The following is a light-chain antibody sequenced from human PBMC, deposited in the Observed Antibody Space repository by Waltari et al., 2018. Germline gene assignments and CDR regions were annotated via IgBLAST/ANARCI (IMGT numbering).Light chain of an antibody. J-gene: IGKJ4*01. CDR1: QDIGSY. V-gene: IGKV1-9*01. Sequence: DIQLTQSPSSLSASVGDRVTISCRPSQDIGSYLAWYQQKPRKAPKHLIYTASTFQRGVPSRFNGSESGTEFTLTITNLQPEDFATYYCQQVISYPLTLGGGTKVDIK. CDR3: QQVISYPLT. CDR2: TAS.